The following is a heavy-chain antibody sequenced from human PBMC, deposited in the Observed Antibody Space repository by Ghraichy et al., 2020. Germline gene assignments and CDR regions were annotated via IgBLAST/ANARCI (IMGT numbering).Heavy chain of an antibody. D-gene: IGHD3-3*01. V-gene: IGHV1-18*04. Sequence: ASVKVSCKASGYTFTSYGISWVRQAPGQGLEWMGWISAYNGNTNYAQKLQGRVTMTTDTSTSTAYMELRSLRSDDTAVYYCARADTIFGVVIIYYFDYWGQGTLVTVSS. CDR1: GYTFTSYG. CDR3: ARADTIFGVVIIYYFDY. CDR2: ISAYNGNT. J-gene: IGHJ4*02.